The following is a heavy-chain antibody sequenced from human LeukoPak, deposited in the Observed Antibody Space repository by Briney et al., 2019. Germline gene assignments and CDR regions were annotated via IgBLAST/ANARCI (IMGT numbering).Heavy chain of an antibody. Sequence: ASVKVSCKASGYTFTSYAMHWVRQAPGQRLEWMGWINAGNGNTKYSQEFQGRVTITRDTSASTAYMELSSLRSEDMAVYYCTRHGGRDYYDSSEDAFDIWGQGTMVTVSS. CDR3: TRHGGRDYYDSSEDAFDI. D-gene: IGHD3-22*01. V-gene: IGHV1-3*03. J-gene: IGHJ3*02. CDR1: GYTFTSYA. CDR2: INAGNGNT.